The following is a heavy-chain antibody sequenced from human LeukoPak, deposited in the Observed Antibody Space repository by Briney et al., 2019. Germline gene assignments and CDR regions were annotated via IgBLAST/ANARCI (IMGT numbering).Heavy chain of an antibody. D-gene: IGHD5-24*01. Sequence: NPSETLSLTCAVYGGSFNGYYWSWIRQLPGKGLAWIGESIHSGTTNYNPSLKSRVTISVDTSKNQFSLKLSSVTAADTAVYYCAREGDGYNSFYYFDYWGQGTLVTVSS. CDR2: SIHSGTT. CDR1: GGSFNGYY. V-gene: IGHV4-34*12. J-gene: IGHJ4*02. CDR3: AREGDGYNSFYYFDY.